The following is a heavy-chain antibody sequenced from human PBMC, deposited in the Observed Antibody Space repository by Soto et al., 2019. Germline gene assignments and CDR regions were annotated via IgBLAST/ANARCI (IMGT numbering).Heavy chain of an antibody. Sequence: SETLSLTCTVSGGSISSSSYYWGWIRQPPGKGLEWIGSIYYSGSTYYNPSLKSRVTISVDTSKNQFSLKLSSVTAADTAVYYCARYSGAVSHDILTGYLAWGQGTLVTVSS. D-gene: IGHD3-9*01. V-gene: IGHV4-39*01. CDR1: GGSISSSSYY. CDR2: IYYSGST. J-gene: IGHJ5*02. CDR3: ARYSGAVSHDILTGYLA.